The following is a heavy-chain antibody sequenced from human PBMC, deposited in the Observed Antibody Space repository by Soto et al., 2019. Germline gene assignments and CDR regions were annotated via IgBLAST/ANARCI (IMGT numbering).Heavy chain of an antibody. CDR1: GFTFSDYA. Sequence: EVQLVESGGGLVQPGGSLRLSCVVSGFTFSDYAMNWVRQAPGKGLEWVSYISGRAGDIRYADSVRGRFTISRDNANNVLYLQMSSLGDDDTAVYYCVRYHNWAFDYLGQGILVTVSS. CDR2: ISGRAGDI. J-gene: IGHJ4*02. V-gene: IGHV3-48*02. D-gene: IGHD1-20*01. CDR3: VRYHNWAFDY.